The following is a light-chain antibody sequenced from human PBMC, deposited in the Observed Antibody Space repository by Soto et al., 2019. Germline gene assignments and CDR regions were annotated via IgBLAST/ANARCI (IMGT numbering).Light chain of an antibody. CDR3: LQHDSYPLT. J-gene: IGKJ4*01. V-gene: IGKV1-17*03. CDR1: QGIGNY. Sequence: DIQMTQSPSAMSASVGDRVTITCLASQGIGNYLVWFQQKSGEVPKRLIYAASSLQSGVPSRFSGSGSGTEFTLTISSLQPGDSATYYCLQHDSYPLTFGGGTKVEIK. CDR2: AAS.